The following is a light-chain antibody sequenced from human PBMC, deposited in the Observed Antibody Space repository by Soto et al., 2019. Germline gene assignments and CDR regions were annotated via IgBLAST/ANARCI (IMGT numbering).Light chain of an antibody. Sequence: IQLTQSPSSLSASVGDRVTITCRASQGISSYLAWYQQKPWKAPKLLIYAASTLQSWVPSRFSGSGSGTDFTLTISILQPEDFATYYCQQLNSYPHTFGPGTKVDIK. J-gene: IGKJ3*01. V-gene: IGKV1-9*01. CDR3: QQLNSYPHT. CDR2: AAS. CDR1: QGISSY.